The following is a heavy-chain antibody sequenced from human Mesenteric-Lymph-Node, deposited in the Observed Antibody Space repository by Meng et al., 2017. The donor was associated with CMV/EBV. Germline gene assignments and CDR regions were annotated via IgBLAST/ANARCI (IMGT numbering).Heavy chain of an antibody. CDR3: ARHSALLVTNFDY. Sequence: QLQLQDSRPGLVTPYEPLSLTCTFSGGSISSSSYYWGWIRQPPGKGLDWLGYIYYSGSSYCDTPTLKTGVTMSWDLSKNQFTLKLGCGTASDTAVYYCARHSALLVTNFDYWGQGTLVTVSS. J-gene: IGHJ4*02. D-gene: IGHD5-18*01. CDR2: IYYSGSS. CDR1: GGSISSSSYY. V-gene: IGHV4-39*01.